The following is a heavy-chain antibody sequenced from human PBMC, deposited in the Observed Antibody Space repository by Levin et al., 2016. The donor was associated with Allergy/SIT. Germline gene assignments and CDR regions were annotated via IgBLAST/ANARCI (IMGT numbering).Heavy chain of an antibody. D-gene: IGHD3-10*01. CDR3: ARTKSLLLAISTQLGPNWFDP. CDR2: IIPILGIA. Sequence: WVRQAPGQGLEWMGRIIPILGIANYAQKFQGRVTITADKSTSTAYMELSSLRSEDTAVYYCARTKSLLLAISTQLGPNWFDPWGQGTLVTVSS. J-gene: IGHJ5*02. V-gene: IGHV1-69*02.